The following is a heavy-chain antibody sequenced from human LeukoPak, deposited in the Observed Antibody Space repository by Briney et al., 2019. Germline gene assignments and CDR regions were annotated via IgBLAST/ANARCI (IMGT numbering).Heavy chain of an antibody. CDR2: IKQDGSET. CDR3: AKEVVVITTYLGAFDI. CDR1: GFTFSDYW. Sequence: GESLSLSCEASGFTFSDYWMTWVRQAPGKGLEWVASIKQDGSETHYVDSVKGRFTISRDNSKNTLYLQMNSLRAEDTAVYYCAKEVVVITTYLGAFDIWGQGTMVTVSS. D-gene: IGHD3-22*01. J-gene: IGHJ3*02. V-gene: IGHV3-7*04.